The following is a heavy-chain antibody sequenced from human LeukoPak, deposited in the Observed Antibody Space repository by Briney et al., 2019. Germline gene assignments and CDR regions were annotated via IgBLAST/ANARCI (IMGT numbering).Heavy chain of an antibody. D-gene: IGHD2-2*01. J-gene: IGHJ4*02. CDR3: ASDPPYTSSSAW. CDR2: ILVGSGNS. CDR1: GFTFTSTA. V-gene: IGHV1-58*01. Sequence: SVKVSCKASGFTFTSTAVQWVRQARGQRLEWIGWILVGSGNSNYAQMFQERVTLTWDVSTSTAYMVLSSLRSEDTAIYYCASDPPYTSSSAWWGQGTLVTVSS.